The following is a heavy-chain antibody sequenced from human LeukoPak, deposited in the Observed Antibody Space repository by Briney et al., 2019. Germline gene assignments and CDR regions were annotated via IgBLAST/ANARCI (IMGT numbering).Heavy chain of an antibody. CDR1: GFTFSSYA. CDR2: ISYDGSNK. J-gene: IGHJ4*02. CDR3: ARLAVAANTGVY. D-gene: IGHD6-19*01. V-gene: IGHV3-30*04. Sequence: PGRSLRLSCAASGFTFSSYAMHWVRQAPGKGLEWVAVISYDGSNKYYADSVKGRFTMSRDNSKNTLYLQMNSLRAEDTAVYYCARLAVAANTGVYLGQGTLVTVSS.